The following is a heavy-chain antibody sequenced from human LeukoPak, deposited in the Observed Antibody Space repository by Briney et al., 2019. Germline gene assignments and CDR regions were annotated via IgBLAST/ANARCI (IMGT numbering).Heavy chain of an antibody. V-gene: IGHV5-51*01. J-gene: IGHJ4*02. CDR1: GYTFTSYW. CDR2: IYPDDSDT. Sequence: GESLKISCQASGYTFTSYWIGWVRQMPGKGLECMGIIYPDDSDTTYSTSFQGQVTISADKSFSTAYLQWSSLKASDTAMYYCATSYGSGSYYNWHYWGQGTLVTVSS. D-gene: IGHD3-10*01. CDR3: ATSYGSGSYYNWHY.